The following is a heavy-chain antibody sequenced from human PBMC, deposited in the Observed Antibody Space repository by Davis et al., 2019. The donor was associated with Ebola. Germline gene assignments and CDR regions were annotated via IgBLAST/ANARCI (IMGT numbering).Heavy chain of an antibody. V-gene: IGHV1-18*04. CDR3: ARSIYSGSYSGDY. J-gene: IGHJ4*02. D-gene: IGHD1-26*01. CDR2: ISAYNGNT. Sequence: ASVKVSCKASGYTFTGYYMHWVRQAPGQGLEWMGWISAYNGNTNYAQKLQGRVTMTTDTSTSTAYMELRSLRSDDTAVYYCARSIYSGSYSGDYWGQGTLVTVSS. CDR1: GYTFTGYY.